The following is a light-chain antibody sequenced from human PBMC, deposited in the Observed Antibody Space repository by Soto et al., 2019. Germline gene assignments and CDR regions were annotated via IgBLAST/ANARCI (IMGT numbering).Light chain of an antibody. CDR2: DTN. CDR1: SGAVTSAYY. V-gene: IGLV7-43*01. Sequence: QSVVTQEPSLTVSPGGTVTLTCASSSGAVTSAYYPNWFQQKPGQAPRSLIYDTNNKHSWTPARFSGSLLGGKAALTLSGVQPEDEAEYYCLLYFGGANYVFGDGTKLTVL. CDR3: LLYFGGANYV. J-gene: IGLJ1*01.